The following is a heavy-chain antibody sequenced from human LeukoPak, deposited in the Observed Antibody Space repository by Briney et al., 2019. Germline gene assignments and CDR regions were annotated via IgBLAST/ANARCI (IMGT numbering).Heavy chain of an antibody. J-gene: IGHJ4*02. CDR2: ISSSSSYI. CDR3: ARERQLERLAFGKEGSAFDY. Sequence: GRSLRLSCAASGFTFNSYTMNWVRQAPGKGLEWVSSISSSSSYIYYAASVKGRFTISRDNAKNSLYLQMNRLRAEDTAVYYCARERQLERLAFGKEGSAFDYWGQGTLVTVSS. V-gene: IGHV3-21*01. CDR1: GFTFNSYT. D-gene: IGHD1-1*01.